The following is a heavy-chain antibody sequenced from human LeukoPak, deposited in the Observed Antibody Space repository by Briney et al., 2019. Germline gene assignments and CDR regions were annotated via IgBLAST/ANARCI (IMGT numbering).Heavy chain of an antibody. CDR3: ATAYDTGGYYRY. V-gene: IGHV4-59*01. CDR2: IYYSGST. Sequence: SETLTLTCTVSGGSISSYLWSWIRQPPGKGLEWIAYIYYSGSTNYNPSLKSRVAISVDTSKNQFFLKLSSVTAADTAVYYCATAYDTGGYYRYWGQGTLVTVSS. J-gene: IGHJ4*02. CDR1: GGSISSYL. D-gene: IGHD3-22*01.